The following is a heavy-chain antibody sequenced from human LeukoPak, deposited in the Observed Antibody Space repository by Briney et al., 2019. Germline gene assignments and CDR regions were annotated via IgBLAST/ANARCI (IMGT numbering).Heavy chain of an antibody. D-gene: IGHD3-22*01. Sequence: SETLSLTCTVSGGSISSYCWSWIRQPAGKGLEWIGRIYTSGSTNYNPSLKSRVTMSVDTSKNQFSLKLSSVTAADTAVYYCARDYDSSGYYTFYYFDYWGQGSLVTVSS. V-gene: IGHV4-4*07. CDR1: GGSISSYC. CDR2: IYTSGST. J-gene: IGHJ4*02. CDR3: ARDYDSSGYYTFYYFDY.